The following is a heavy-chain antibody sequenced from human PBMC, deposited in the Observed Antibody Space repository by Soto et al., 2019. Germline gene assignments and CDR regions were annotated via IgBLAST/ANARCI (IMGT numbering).Heavy chain of an antibody. CDR3: AKPPYGSGSYYKDYYYYYMDV. V-gene: IGHV3-23*01. Sequence: GGSLRLSCAASGFTFSSYAMSWVRQAPGKGLEWVSAISGSGGSTYYADSGKGRFTISRDNSKNTLYLQMNSLRAEDTAVYYCAKPPYGSGSYYKDYYYYYMDVWGKGTTVTVSS. J-gene: IGHJ6*03. CDR2: ISGSGGST. D-gene: IGHD3-10*01. CDR1: GFTFSSYA.